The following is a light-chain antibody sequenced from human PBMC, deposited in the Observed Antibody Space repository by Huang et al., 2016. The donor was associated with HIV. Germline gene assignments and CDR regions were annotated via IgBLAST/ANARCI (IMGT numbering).Light chain of an antibody. CDR2: AAS. Sequence: DIQMTQSPSSQSASVGDRVTITCRASQNIRNYLNWYQQKPGKAPNLLIYAASTLQTGVPSRFSGSGSGTEFTLTISSLQPEDFATYYCQESYSTPWTFGQGTKVEI. J-gene: IGKJ1*01. V-gene: IGKV1-39*01. CDR3: QESYSTPWT. CDR1: QNIRNY.